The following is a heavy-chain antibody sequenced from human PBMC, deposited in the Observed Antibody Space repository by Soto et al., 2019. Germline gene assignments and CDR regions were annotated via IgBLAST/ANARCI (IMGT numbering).Heavy chain of an antibody. V-gene: IGHV3-23*01. Sequence: EVQVLESGGGLVQPGGSLRLSCAVSGFTFSSYAMSWVHQAPGKGLEWVSGISGSGGSTYSADSVKGRFTISRDNSKNTLYLQMNSLRVEDTAVYYCAKDRKSGSGWYWDYWGQGTLVTVSS. CDR1: GFTFSSYA. J-gene: IGHJ4*02. CDR2: ISGSGGST. CDR3: AKDRKSGSGWYWDY. D-gene: IGHD6-19*01.